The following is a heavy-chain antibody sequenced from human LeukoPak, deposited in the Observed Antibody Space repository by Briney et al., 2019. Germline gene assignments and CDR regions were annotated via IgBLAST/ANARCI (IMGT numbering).Heavy chain of an antibody. V-gene: IGHV3-23*01. D-gene: IGHD3/OR15-3a*01. CDR3: ARWTYNYDY. CDR2: ISNTGEYT. CDR1: GFIFSNFA. J-gene: IGHJ4*02. Sequence: GASLRLSCTASGFIFSNFAINWVRQAPGKGLEWVSAISNTGEYTLYADSVKGRFAISRDNSKNTVSLQMNSLRAEDTALYYCARWTYNYDYWGQGTLVTVSS.